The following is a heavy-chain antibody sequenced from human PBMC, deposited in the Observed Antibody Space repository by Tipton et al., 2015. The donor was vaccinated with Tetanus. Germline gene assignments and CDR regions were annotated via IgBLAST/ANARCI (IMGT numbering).Heavy chain of an antibody. CDR1: GYNFVNFG. CDR2: ISAYNGKT. J-gene: IGHJ6*02. CDR3: ARVQEQRIYYYGMDV. Sequence: QSGPEVKEPGASVKVSCKASGYNFVNFGISWVRQAPGQGLEWMGWISAYNGKTKYAQRLQGRVTMTTDRSASTAYMDLRRLRSDGTAVYYCARVQEQRIYYYGMDVWGQGTTVTVSS. V-gene: IGHV1-18*01. D-gene: IGHD6-25*01.